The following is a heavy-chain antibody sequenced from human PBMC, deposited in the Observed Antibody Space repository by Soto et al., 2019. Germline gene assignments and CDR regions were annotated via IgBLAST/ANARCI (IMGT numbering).Heavy chain of an antibody. J-gene: IGHJ4*02. V-gene: IGHV4-39*02. Sequence: QLQLQESGPGLVKPSETLSLTCTVSGGSISSSSYYWGWIRQPPGKGLEWIGSIYYSGSTYYNPSLKSRVXXSXDXXKHHFSLTLSSATPAATAVHYCARQVSGSYWSFDYWGQGTLVTVCS. CDR2: IYYSGST. CDR3: ARQVSGSYWSFDY. CDR1: GGSISSSSYY. D-gene: IGHD3-10*01.